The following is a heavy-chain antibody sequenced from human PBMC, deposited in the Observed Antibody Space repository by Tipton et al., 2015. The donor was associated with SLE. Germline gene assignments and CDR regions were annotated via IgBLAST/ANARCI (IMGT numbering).Heavy chain of an antibody. D-gene: IGHD6-19*01. CDR3: ARGAVAGVPLYYYYGMDV. CDR1: GYTFTSYY. J-gene: IGHJ6*02. V-gene: IGHV1-46*01. Sequence: QLVQSGAEVKKPGASVKVSCKASGYTFTSYYMHWVRQAPGQGLEWMGIINPSGGSTSYAQKFQGRVTMTRDTSTSTVYMELSSLRSEDTAVYCCARGAVAGVPLYYYYGMDVWGQGTTVTVSS. CDR2: INPSGGST.